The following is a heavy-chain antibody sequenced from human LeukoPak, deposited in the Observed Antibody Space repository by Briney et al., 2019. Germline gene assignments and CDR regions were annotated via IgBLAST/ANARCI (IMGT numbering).Heavy chain of an antibody. V-gene: IGHV3-9*01. D-gene: IGHD3-16*01. Sequence: PGGSLRLSCAASGFTFDDYAMHWVRQAPGKGLEWVSGISWNSGSIGYADSMKGRFTISRDNAKNSLYLQMNSLRAEDTALYYCAKPRWGSGWSYGMDVWGQGTTVTVSS. J-gene: IGHJ6*02. CDR3: AKPRWGSGWSYGMDV. CDR2: ISWNSGSI. CDR1: GFTFDDYA.